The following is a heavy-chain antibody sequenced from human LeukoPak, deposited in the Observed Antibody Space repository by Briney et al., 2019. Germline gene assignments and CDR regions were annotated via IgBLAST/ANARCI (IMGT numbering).Heavy chain of an antibody. Sequence: GGSLRLSCSASGFTFSSYAITWVRQAPGKGLEWVSTIVGGDGSTYYADSVKGRFTISRDNSKNTLYLQMNSLRAEDTAVYYCARDIGSSWYFPPETYYGMDVWGQGTTVTVSS. D-gene: IGHD6-13*01. CDR3: ARDIGSSWYFPPETYYGMDV. J-gene: IGHJ6*02. CDR2: IVGGDGST. V-gene: IGHV3-23*01. CDR1: GFTFSSYA.